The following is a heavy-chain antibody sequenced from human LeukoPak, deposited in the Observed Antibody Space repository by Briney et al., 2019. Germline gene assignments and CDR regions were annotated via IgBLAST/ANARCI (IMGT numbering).Heavy chain of an antibody. J-gene: IGHJ6*04. D-gene: IGHD2-2*01. CDR3: TRPGLGYCSSTSCPGRVDV. CDR1: GFTFSGSA. Sequence: GGSLKLSCAASGFTFSGSAMHWVRQASGKGLEWVGRIRSKANSYATAYAASVKGRFTISRDDSKNTAYLQMNSLKTEDTAVYYCTRPGLGYCSSTSCPGRVDVWGKGTTVTVSS. CDR2: IRSKANSYAT. V-gene: IGHV3-73*01.